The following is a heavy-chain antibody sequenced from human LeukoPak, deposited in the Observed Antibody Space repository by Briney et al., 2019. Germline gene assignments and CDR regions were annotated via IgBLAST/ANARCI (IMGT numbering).Heavy chain of an antibody. CDR1: GGSISSGGYY. J-gene: IGHJ4*02. CDR3: ARVARGVTYYFDY. Sequence: SETLSLTCTVSGGSISSGGYYWSWIRQHPGKGLEWIGYIYYSGSTYYNPSLKSRVTISVDTSKNQFSLKLSSVTAADTAVYYCARVARGVTYYFDYWGQGTLVTVSS. D-gene: IGHD3-10*01. V-gene: IGHV4-31*03. CDR2: IYYSGST.